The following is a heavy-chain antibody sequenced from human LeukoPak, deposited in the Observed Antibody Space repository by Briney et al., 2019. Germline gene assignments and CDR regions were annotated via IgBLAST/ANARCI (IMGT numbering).Heavy chain of an antibody. CDR2: IYYSGST. V-gene: IGHV4-59*04. Sequence: SETLSLTCTVSGGSISSYYWSWIRQPPGKGLEWIGSIYYSGSTYYNPSLKSRVTISVDTSKNQFSLKLSSVTAADTAVYYCAGHYGSGSYYLSPYYFDYWGQGTLVTVSS. D-gene: IGHD3-10*01. CDR3: AGHYGSGSYYLSPYYFDY. J-gene: IGHJ4*02. CDR1: GGSISSYY.